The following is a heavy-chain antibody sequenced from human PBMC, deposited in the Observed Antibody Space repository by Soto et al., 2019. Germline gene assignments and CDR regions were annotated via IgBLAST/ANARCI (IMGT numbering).Heavy chain of an antibody. CDR2: ISGSGIST. Sequence: GGSLRLSCAASGFTFRSYAMSWVRQAPGKGLEWVSGISGSGISTHYADSVKGRFTISRDNSKNTLYLQMNSLRGEDTAVYYCAKDRMPVSGTLFDFWGQGILVTVSS. CDR1: GFTFRSYA. V-gene: IGHV3-23*01. D-gene: IGHD6-19*01. CDR3: AKDRMPVSGTLFDF. J-gene: IGHJ4*02.